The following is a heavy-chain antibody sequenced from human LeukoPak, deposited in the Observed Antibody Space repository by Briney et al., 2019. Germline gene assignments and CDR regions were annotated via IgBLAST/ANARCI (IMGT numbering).Heavy chain of an antibody. CDR2: IIPIFGTT. Sequence: ASVKVSCKASGYTFTGYYMHWVRQAPGQGLEWMGGIIPIFGTTNYAQKFQGRVTITADKSTSTAYLELSSLRFEDTAVYYCARDRITIFGVGSHYYYKGVEGKGTTVIVS. J-gene: IGHJ6*03. V-gene: IGHV1-69*06. CDR3: ARDRITIFGVGSHYYYKGV. D-gene: IGHD3-3*01. CDR1: GYTFTGYY.